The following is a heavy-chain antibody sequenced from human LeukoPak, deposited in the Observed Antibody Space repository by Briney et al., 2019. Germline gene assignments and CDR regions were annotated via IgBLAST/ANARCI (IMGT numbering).Heavy chain of an antibody. CDR3: AKTRYSYGFFYAFDI. CDR2: ISWNSGSI. CDR1: GFTFSSYW. J-gene: IGHJ3*02. V-gene: IGHV3-9*01. D-gene: IGHD5-18*01. Sequence: GGSLRLSCAASGFTFSSYWMHWVRQAPGKGLEWVSGISWNSGSIGYADSVKGRFTISRDNAKNSLYLQMNSLRAEDTALYYCAKTRYSYGFFYAFDIWGQGTMVTVSS.